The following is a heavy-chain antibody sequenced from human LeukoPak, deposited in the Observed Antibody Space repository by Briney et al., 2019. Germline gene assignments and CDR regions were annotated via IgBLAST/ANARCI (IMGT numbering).Heavy chain of an antibody. CDR3: ARHCSSTSCYYL. CDR1: GFTFSSYS. CDR2: ISSSSNYI. Sequence: GGSLRLSCAASGFTFSSYSMNWVRQAPGKGLEWVSSISSSSNYIYYADSVKGRFTISRDNAKNSLYLQMNSLRAEDTAVYYCARHCSSTSCYYLWGQGTLVTVSS. D-gene: IGHD2-2*01. J-gene: IGHJ4*02. V-gene: IGHV3-21*01.